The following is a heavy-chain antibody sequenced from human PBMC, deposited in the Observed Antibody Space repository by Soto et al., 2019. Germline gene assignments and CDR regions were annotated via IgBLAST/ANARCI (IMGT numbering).Heavy chain of an antibody. D-gene: IGHD3-10*01. Sequence: ASVKVSCKASGYTFTNYAMHWVRQAPGQRLERMGWINAGNGNTKYSQKFQGRVTITRDTSASTAYMELSSLRYEDTAVYYCARGPLLWGDVWGQGTTVTAP. CDR2: INAGNGNT. CDR3: ARGPLLWGDV. V-gene: IGHV1-3*01. CDR1: GYTFTNYA. J-gene: IGHJ6*02.